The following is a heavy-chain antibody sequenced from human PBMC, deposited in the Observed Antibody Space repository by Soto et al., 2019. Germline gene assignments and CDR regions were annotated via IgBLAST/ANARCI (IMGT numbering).Heavy chain of an antibody. D-gene: IGHD3-16*01. J-gene: IGHJ4*02. CDR3: ARGSDACFWGVYDF. CDR1: GYTFTRYG. V-gene: IGHV1-18*01. Sequence: ASVKVSCKDSGYTFTRYGIIWVRQAPGQGLEWMGWISAYNGNTIYAQKFQGRVTMTTDTSTSTAYMELRSLSSDDTSVYYCARGSDACFWGVYDFWGQGALVTVSS. CDR2: ISAYNGNT.